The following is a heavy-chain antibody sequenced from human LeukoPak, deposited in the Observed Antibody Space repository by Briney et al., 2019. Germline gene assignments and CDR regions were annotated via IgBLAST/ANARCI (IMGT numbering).Heavy chain of an antibody. CDR2: ISWDGGST. V-gene: IGHV3-43D*03. CDR1: GFTFDDYA. CDR3: AKDQTASNYYDSSGYYPNDAFDI. D-gene: IGHD3-22*01. Sequence: PGGSLRLSCAASGFTFDDYAMHWVRQAPGKGLDWVSLISWDGGSTYYADSVKGRFTISRDNSKNSLYLQMNSLRAEDTALYYCAKDQTASNYYDSSGYYPNDAFDIWGQGTMVTVSS. J-gene: IGHJ3*02.